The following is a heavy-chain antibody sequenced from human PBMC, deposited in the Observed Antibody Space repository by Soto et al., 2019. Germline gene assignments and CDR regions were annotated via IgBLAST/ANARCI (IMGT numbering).Heavy chain of an antibody. CDR1: GYTFTGYY. D-gene: IGHD6-6*01. V-gene: IGHV1-2*04. CDR3: ARVSSIAARHDAFDI. J-gene: IGHJ3*02. Sequence: ASVKVSCKASGYTFTGYYMHWVRQAPGQGLEWMGWINPNSGGTNYAQKFQGWVTMTRDTSISTAYMELSRLRSDDTAVYYCARVSSIAARHDAFDIWGQGTMVTVSS. CDR2: INPNSGGT.